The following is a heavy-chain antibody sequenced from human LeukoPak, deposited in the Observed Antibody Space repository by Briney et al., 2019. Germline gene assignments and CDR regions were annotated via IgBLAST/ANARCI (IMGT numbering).Heavy chain of an antibody. Sequence: GGSLRLSCATSGFTFSSYGMHWVRQAPGKGPEWVAVISYDGNNNYYEDSVKGRFTISRDNSKNTLYLQMNSLRAEDTAVYYCAKGLDYWGQGTLVTVSS. D-gene: IGHD3-16*01. J-gene: IGHJ4*02. V-gene: IGHV3-30*04. CDR3: AKGLDY. CDR1: GFTFSSYG. CDR2: ISYDGNNN.